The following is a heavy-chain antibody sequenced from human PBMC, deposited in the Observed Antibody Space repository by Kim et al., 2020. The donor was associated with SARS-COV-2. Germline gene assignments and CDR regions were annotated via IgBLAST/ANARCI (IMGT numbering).Heavy chain of an antibody. J-gene: IGHJ4*02. CDR2: ISSSSSYI. V-gene: IGHV3-21*01. CDR3: ARAAVLWFGEPDY. CDR1: GLTFSSYS. Sequence: GGSLRLSCAASGLTFSSYSMNWVRQAPGKGLEWVSSISSSSSYIYYADSVKGRFTISRDNAKNSLYLQMNSLRAEDTAVYYCARAAVLWFGEPDYWGQGTLVTVSS. D-gene: IGHD3-10*01.